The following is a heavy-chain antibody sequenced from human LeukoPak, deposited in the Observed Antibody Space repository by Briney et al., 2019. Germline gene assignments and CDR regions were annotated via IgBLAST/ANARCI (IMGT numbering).Heavy chain of an antibody. V-gene: IGHV1-69*13. CDR3: ARTMGDYGDCRY. Sequence: GASVKVSCKASGGTFSSYAISWVRQAPGQGLEWMGGIIPIFGTANYAQKFQGRVTITADESTSTAYMELSSLRSEDTAMYYCARTMGDYGDCRYWGQGTLVTVSS. J-gene: IGHJ4*02. CDR2: IIPIFGTA. D-gene: IGHD4-17*01. CDR1: GGTFSSYA.